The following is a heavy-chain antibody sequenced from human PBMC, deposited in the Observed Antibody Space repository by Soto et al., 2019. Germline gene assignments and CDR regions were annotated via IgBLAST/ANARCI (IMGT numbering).Heavy chain of an antibody. Sequence: GGSLRLSCGASGFNFGTNAIHWVRQAPGKGLQWVALIAYDGINTYYADSVKGRFTISRDNSKNTLHLQMNSLRPEDTGVYFCARVTPGNNLYYFSGLDVWGQGTSVTVSS. V-gene: IGHV3-30-3*01. CDR3: ARVTPGNNLYYFSGLDV. J-gene: IGHJ6*02. CDR1: GFNFGTNA. D-gene: IGHD1-1*01. CDR2: IAYDGINT.